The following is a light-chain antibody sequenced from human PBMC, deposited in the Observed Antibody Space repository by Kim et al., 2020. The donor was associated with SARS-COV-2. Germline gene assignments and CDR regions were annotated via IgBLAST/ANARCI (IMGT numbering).Light chain of an antibody. V-gene: IGKV3-15*01. CDR2: AAS. J-gene: IGKJ2*01. CDR3: QQYFDWYT. CDR1: ENVNRK. Sequence: EIVMTQSPATLSVSPGERVTLSCRASENVNRKLAWYQQKPGQAPRLFIYAASTRAIRIPDRFSGSGSGTDFTLTISSLQSEDFAVYYCQQYFDWYTFGQGTKLEI.